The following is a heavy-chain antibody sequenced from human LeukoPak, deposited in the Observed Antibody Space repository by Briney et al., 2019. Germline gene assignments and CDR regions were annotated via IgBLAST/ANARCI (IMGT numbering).Heavy chain of an antibody. CDR3: ARDPLVGAPGAFDI. J-gene: IGHJ3*02. D-gene: IGHD1-26*01. Sequence: SETLSLTCAVSGGSISSSNWWSWVRQPPGKGLEWIGSIYYSGNTYYNASLKSRVTISVDTSKNQFSLKLTSVTAADTAVYYCARDPLVGAPGAFDIWGQGTMVTVSS. CDR2: IYYSGNT. CDR1: GGSISSSNW. V-gene: IGHV4-4*02.